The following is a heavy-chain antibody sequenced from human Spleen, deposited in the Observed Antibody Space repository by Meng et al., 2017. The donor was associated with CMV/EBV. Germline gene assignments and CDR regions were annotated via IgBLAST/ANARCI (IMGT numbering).Heavy chain of an antibody. CDR2: IRYDGSNK. J-gene: IGHJ4*02. Sequence: GESLKISCAASGFIFSSYGMHWVRQAPGKGLEWVAFIRYDGSNKYYGDVVKGRFTISRDNSENTLYLQMNSLRAEDTAVYHCAKDVRIQFFDSSGYYGGPEYWGQGTLVTVSS. D-gene: IGHD3-22*01. V-gene: IGHV3-30*02. CDR3: AKDVRIQFFDSSGYYGGPEY. CDR1: GFIFSSYG.